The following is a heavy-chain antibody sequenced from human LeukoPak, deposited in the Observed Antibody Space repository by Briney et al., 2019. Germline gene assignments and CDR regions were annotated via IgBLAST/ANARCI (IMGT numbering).Heavy chain of an antibody. CDR3: AREGSSSSWRKTTVDAFDI. CDR2: IYTSGST. CDR1: GGSISSYY. D-gene: IGHD6-13*01. J-gene: IGHJ3*02. Sequence: SETLSLTCTVSGGSISSYYWSWIRQPAGKGPEWIGRIYTSGSTNYNPSLKSRVAMSVDTSKNQFSLKLSSVTAADTAVYYCAREGSSSSWRKTTVDAFDIWGQGTMVTVSS. V-gene: IGHV4-4*07.